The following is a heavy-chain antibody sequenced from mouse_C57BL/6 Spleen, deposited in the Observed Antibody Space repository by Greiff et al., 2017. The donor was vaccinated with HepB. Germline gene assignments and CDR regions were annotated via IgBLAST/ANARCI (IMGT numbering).Heavy chain of an antibody. CDR2: ISSGGSYT. CDR1: GFTFSSYG. J-gene: IGHJ4*01. V-gene: IGHV5-6*01. Sequence: EVMLVESGGDLVKPGGSLKLSCAASGFTFSSYGMSWVRQTPDKRLEWVATISSGGSYTYYPDSVKGRFTISRDNAKNTLYLQMSSLKSEDTAMYYCARQDAYYAMDCWGQGTSVTVSS. CDR3: ARQDAYYAMDC.